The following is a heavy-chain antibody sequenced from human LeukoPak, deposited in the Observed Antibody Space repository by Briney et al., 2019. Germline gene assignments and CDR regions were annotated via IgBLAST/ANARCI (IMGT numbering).Heavy chain of an antibody. CDR3: AKMWRAVARNNLDWFDP. J-gene: IGHJ5*02. Sequence: GGSLRLSRAASGFTFSSYAMSWVRQAPGKGLEWVSAISGSGGSTYYADSVKGRFTISRDNSKNTLYLQMNSLRAEDTAVYYCAKMWRAVARNNLDWFDPWGQGTLVTVSS. D-gene: IGHD6-19*01. CDR1: GFTFSSYA. V-gene: IGHV3-23*01. CDR2: ISGSGGST.